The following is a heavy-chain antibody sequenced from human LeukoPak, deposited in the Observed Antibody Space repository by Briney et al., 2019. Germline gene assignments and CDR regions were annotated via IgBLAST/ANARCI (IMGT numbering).Heavy chain of an antibody. Sequence: PSETLSLTCTVSGGSISSSSYYCGWIRQPPRKGLEWIGSMYDSGGTYYNPSLKSRVTISVDTSKKQFSLKLSSVTAADTAVYYCASFDYGGYYQFDNWGQGTLVTVSS. CDR1: GGSISSSSYY. D-gene: IGHD3-22*01. J-gene: IGHJ4*02. V-gene: IGHV4-39*01. CDR2: MYDSGGT. CDR3: ASFDYGGYYQFDN.